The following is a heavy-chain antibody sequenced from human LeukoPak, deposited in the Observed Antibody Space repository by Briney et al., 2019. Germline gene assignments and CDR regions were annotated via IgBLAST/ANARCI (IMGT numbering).Heavy chain of an antibody. D-gene: IGHD6-6*01. J-gene: IGHJ3*02. CDR3: ARDRSLNLRPYSSSSGLAFDI. CDR1: GGSISDYF. V-gene: IGHV4-59*01. Sequence: SETLSLTCTVSGGSISDYFWSWIRQPPGKGLEWVGYVFYNGSTNYNPSLKSRVTISVDTSKNQFSLKLSSVTAADTAVYYCARDRSLNLRPYSSSSGLAFDIWGQGTMVTVSS. CDR2: VFYNGST.